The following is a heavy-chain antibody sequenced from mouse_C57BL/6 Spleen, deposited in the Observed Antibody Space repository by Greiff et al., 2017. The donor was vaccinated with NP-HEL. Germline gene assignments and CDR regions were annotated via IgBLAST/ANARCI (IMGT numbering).Heavy chain of an antibody. D-gene: IGHD4-1*01. Sequence: VQLQQPGAELVKPGASVKLSCKASGYTFTSYWMHWVKQRPGQGLEWIGMIHPNSGSTNYNEKFKSKVTLTVDKSSSTAYMQLSSLTSEDSAVYYCAELTGGSCWYFDDWGKGTTVTVSS. CDR3: AELTGGSCWYFDD. J-gene: IGHJ1*03. CDR1: GYTFTSYW. V-gene: IGHV1-64*01. CDR2: IHPNSGST.